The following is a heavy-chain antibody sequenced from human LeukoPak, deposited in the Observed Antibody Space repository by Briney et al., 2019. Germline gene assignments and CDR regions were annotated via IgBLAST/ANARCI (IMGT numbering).Heavy chain of an antibody. Sequence: GGSLRLSCGASGFTLSNYWMSWVRQAPGKGLEWVAIINKDGSEKNYVGSVKGRFTISRDNAKNSLYLQMNSLRAEDTAMYYCARSNSGPDYWGQGTLVIVPS. CDR1: GFTLSNYW. V-gene: IGHV3-7*01. J-gene: IGHJ4*02. D-gene: IGHD4-23*01. CDR2: INKDGSEK. CDR3: ARSNSGPDY.